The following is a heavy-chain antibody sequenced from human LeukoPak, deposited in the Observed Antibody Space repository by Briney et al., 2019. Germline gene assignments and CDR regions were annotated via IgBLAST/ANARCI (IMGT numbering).Heavy chain of an antibody. Sequence: GGSLRLSCAASGFTFSNAWMSWVRQAPGKGLEWVANIKQDGSEKYYVDSVKGRFTISRDNAKNSLYLQMNSLRAEDTAVYYCARGIAARVFWGQGTLVTVSS. D-gene: IGHD6-13*01. CDR2: IKQDGSEK. J-gene: IGHJ4*02. CDR3: ARGIAARVF. CDR1: GFTFSNAW. V-gene: IGHV3-7*01.